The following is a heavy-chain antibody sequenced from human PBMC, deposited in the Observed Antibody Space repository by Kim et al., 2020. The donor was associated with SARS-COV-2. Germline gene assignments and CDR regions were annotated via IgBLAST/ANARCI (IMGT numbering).Heavy chain of an antibody. CDR2: IDPSDSYT. CDR3: ARLDSSGYYYYYGMDV. V-gene: IGHV5-10-1*01. J-gene: IGHJ6*02. D-gene: IGHD3-22*01. CDR1: GYSFTSYW. Sequence: GESLKISCKGSGYSFTSYWISWVRQMPGKGLEWMGRIDPSDSYTNYSPSFKGHVTISADKSISTAYLQWSSLKASDTAMYYCARLDSSGYYYYYGMDVWGQGTTVTVSS.